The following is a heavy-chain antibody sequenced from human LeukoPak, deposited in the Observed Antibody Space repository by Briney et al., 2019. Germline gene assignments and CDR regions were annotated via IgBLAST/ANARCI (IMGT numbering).Heavy chain of an antibody. V-gene: IGHV3-30*02. CDR3: AKLAPIFDSSGYYHDY. Sequence: AGGSLRLSCAASGFTFNNYGVHWVRQAPGKGLEWVAFIRYDGGNEYYADSVKGRFTISRDNSRDTLYLQMNSLRAEDTAVYYCAKLAPIFDSSGYYHDYWGQGTLVTVSS. CDR1: GFTFNNYG. J-gene: IGHJ4*02. D-gene: IGHD3-22*01. CDR2: IRYDGGNE.